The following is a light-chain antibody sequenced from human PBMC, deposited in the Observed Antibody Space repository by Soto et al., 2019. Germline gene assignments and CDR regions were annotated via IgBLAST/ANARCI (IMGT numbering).Light chain of an antibody. CDR2: QDT. Sequence: SYELTQPPSVSVSPGQTASITCSGDKLGEKFASWYQQKPGQSPVLVIYQDTKRPSGIPERFSGSNSGNTATLTISGTQAMDEADYYCQAWDSSIVVFGGGTKVTVL. J-gene: IGLJ2*01. CDR3: QAWDSSIVV. V-gene: IGLV3-1*01. CDR1: KLGEKF.